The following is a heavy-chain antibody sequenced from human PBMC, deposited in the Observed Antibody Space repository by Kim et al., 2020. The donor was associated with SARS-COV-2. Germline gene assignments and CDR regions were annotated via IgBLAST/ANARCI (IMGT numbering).Heavy chain of an antibody. D-gene: IGHD6-19*01. CDR3: ARASRRQTVAGTRHYFDY. Sequence: SVKVSCKASGGTFSSYAISWVRQAPGQGLEWMGGIIPIFGTANYAQKFQGRVTITADESTSTAYMELSSLRSEDTAVYYCARASRRQTVAGTRHYFDYWGQGTLVTVSS. V-gene: IGHV1-69*13. J-gene: IGHJ4*02. CDR2: IIPIFGTA. CDR1: GGTFSSYA.